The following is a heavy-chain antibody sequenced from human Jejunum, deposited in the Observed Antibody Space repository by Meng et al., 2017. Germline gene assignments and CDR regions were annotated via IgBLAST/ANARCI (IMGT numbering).Heavy chain of an antibody. CDR2: VSYHGYDQ. D-gene: IGHD1-26*01. CDR3: AKSWASGTYLGGEN. V-gene: IGHV3-30*18. J-gene: IGHJ4*02. Sequence: GAALKISCAASGFTFSCCSLYWVRQAPGKGLEWVAVVSYHGYDQYYADSVKGRFTISRDSSKNTLFLQMNSLREEDTAVYYCAKSWASGTYLGGENWGQGTLVTVSS. CDR1: GFTFSCCS.